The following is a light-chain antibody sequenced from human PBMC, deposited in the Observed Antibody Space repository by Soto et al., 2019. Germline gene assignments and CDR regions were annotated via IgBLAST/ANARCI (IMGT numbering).Light chain of an antibody. CDR2: EVS. J-gene: IGLJ2*01. V-gene: IGLV2-14*01. CDR1: ISDIGGYNY. Sequence: QSALTQPASVSGSPGQSITISCTGTISDIGGYNYVSWYQQHPGKAPKLMIYEVSNRPSGVSNRFSGSKSGYTASLTISGLQAEDEADYYCSSYTNSGTLNVVFGGGTKLTVL. CDR3: SSYTNSGTLNVV.